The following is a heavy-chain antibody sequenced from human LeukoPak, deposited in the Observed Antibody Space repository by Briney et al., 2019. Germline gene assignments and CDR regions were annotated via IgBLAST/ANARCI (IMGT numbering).Heavy chain of an antibody. Sequence: GGSLRLSCAASGFTVSSNYMSWVRQAPGKGLEWVSVIYSGGSTYYADSVKGRFTISRDNSKNTLYLQMNSLRAEDTAVYYCAREPVGSGGDYWGQGTLVTVSS. V-gene: IGHV3-66*01. CDR1: GFTVSSNY. J-gene: IGHJ4*02. CDR2: IYSGGST. CDR3: AREPVGSGGDY. D-gene: IGHD2-15*01.